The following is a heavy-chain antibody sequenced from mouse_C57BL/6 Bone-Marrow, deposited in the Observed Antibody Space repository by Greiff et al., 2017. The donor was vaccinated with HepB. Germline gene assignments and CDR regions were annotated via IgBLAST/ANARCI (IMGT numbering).Heavy chain of an antibody. D-gene: IGHD2-5*01. CDR3: ARESYSNYRAY. J-gene: IGHJ3*01. Sequence: EVKLVESGPGLVKPSQSLSLTCSVTGYSITSGYYWNWIRQFPGNKLEWMGYISYDGSNNYNPSLKNRISITRDTSKNQFFLKLNSVTTEDTATYYCARESYSNYRAYWGQGTLVTVSA. V-gene: IGHV3-6*01. CDR2: ISYDGSN. CDR1: GYSITSGYY.